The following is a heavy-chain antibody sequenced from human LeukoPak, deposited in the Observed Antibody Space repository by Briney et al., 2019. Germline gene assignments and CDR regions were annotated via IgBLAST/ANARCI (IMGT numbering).Heavy chain of an antibody. CDR2: MNPNSGNT. CDR3: ARAKKQILAYGMDV. D-gene: IGHD3-3*01. Sequence: GASVKVSCKASGYTFTSYDINWVRQATGQGLEWTGWMNPNSGNTGYAQKFQGRVTMTRNTSISTAYMELSSLRSEDTAVYYCARAKKQILAYGMDVWGQGTTVTVSS. J-gene: IGHJ6*02. CDR1: GYTFTSYD. V-gene: IGHV1-8*01.